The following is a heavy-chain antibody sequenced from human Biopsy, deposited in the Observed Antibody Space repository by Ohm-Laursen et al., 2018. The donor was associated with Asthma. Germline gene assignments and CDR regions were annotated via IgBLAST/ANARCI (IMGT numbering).Heavy chain of an antibody. V-gene: IGHV1-69*01. CDR1: GDSFSNYA. J-gene: IGHJ6*02. CDR3: ARGYSGSDRIVYYYSGLEV. D-gene: IGHD5-12*01. CDR2: LIPVLGTP. Sequence: SSVKVSCKASGDSFSNYAISWVRQAPGQGLEWMGGLIPVLGTPDHAQMFEGRVTITADESTSTAYMELSSLSSEDTAVYYCARGYSGSDRIVYYYSGLEVWGQGTTVSVSS.